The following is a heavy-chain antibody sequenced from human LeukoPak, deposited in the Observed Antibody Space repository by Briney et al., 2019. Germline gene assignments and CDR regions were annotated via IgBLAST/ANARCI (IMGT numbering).Heavy chain of an antibody. D-gene: IGHD3-3*01. CDR2: INPSGGST. V-gene: IGHV1-46*01. CDR3: ARASAYHDFWSGYYGDYYYYMDV. J-gene: IGHJ6*03. Sequence: GASVKVSCKASGYTFTSYYMHWVRQAPGQGLEWMGIINPSGGSTSYAQKFQGRVTMTRDMSTSTVYMELSSLRSEDTAVYYCARASAYHDFWSGYYGDYYYYMDVWGKGTTVTVSS. CDR1: GYTFTSYY.